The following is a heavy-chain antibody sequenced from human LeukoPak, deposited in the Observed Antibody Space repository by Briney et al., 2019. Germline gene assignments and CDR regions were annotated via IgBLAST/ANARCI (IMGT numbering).Heavy chain of an antibody. Sequence: SETLSLTCTVSGGSISSGDYYWSWIRQPPGKGLEWIGYIYYSGSTYYNPSLKSRVTISVDTSKNQFSLKLSSVTAADTAVYYCARATEYQLLFHNWFDPWGQGTLVTVSS. V-gene: IGHV4-30-4*01. CDR1: GGSISSGDYY. J-gene: IGHJ5*02. CDR2: IYYSGST. CDR3: ARATEYQLLFHNWFDP. D-gene: IGHD2-2*01.